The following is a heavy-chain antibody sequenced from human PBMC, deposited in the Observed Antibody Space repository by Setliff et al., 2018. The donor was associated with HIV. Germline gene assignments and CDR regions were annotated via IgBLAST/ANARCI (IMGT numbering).Heavy chain of an antibody. Sequence: PSETLSLTCTVSGGSISSYCCSWIRQPPGKGLEWIGYIYTSGSTNYNPSLKRRVTISVDTSKNQFSLKLSSVTAADTAVYYCARGLSFYDPGGFDYWGQGTLVTVSS. D-gene: IGHD3-22*01. J-gene: IGHJ4*02. CDR2: IYTSGST. V-gene: IGHV4-4*09. CDR1: GGSISSYC. CDR3: ARGLSFYDPGGFDY.